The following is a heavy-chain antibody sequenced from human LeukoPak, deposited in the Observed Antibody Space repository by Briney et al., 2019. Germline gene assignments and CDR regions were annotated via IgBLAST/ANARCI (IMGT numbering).Heavy chain of an antibody. Sequence: APVKVSCKASGYTFTSYYMHWVRQAPGQGLEWMGIINPSGGSTSYAQKFQGRVTMTRDTSTSTVYMELSSLRSEDTAVYYCARVHSDYYDSSGYYFDYWGQGTLVTVSS. V-gene: IGHV1-46*01. CDR1: GYTFTSYY. CDR2: INPSGGST. J-gene: IGHJ4*02. D-gene: IGHD3-22*01. CDR3: ARVHSDYYDSSGYYFDY.